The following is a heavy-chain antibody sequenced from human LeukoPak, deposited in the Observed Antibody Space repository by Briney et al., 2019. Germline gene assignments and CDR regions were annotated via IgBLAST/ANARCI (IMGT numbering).Heavy chain of an antibody. Sequence: ASVKVSCKASGYTFTSYYMHWVRQAPGQGLEWMGIINPSGGSTSYAQKFQGRVTMTRDTSTSTVYMELSSLRSEDAVVYYCARDLVPFDYSDSSGEGGEFDYWGQGTLVTVSS. CDR3: ARDLVPFDYSDSSGEGGEFDY. V-gene: IGHV1-46*01. D-gene: IGHD3-22*01. J-gene: IGHJ4*02. CDR1: GYTFTSYY. CDR2: INPSGGST.